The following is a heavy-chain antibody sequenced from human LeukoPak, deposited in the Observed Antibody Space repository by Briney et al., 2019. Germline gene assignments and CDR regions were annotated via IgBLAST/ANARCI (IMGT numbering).Heavy chain of an antibody. D-gene: IGHD6-19*01. V-gene: IGHV3-48*03. CDR2: ISSSGSTI. J-gene: IGHJ3*02. CDR3: ARESSGWYSVEGAFDI. CDR1: GFTFSSYE. Sequence: GGSLRLSCAASGFTFSSYEMNWVRQAPGKGLEWVSYISSSGSTIYYADSVKGRFTISRDNAKNSLYLQMNSLRAEDTAVYYCARESSGWYSVEGAFDIWGQGTMVTVS.